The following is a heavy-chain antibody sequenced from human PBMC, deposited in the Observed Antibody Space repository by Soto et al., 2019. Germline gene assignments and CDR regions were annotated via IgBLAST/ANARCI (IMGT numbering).Heavy chain of an antibody. D-gene: IGHD3-22*01. CDR3: ARQIYDSDTGPNFQYYFDS. Sequence: GESLKISCKGSGYSFAGYWITWVRQKPGKGLEWMGRIDPSDSQTYYSPSFRGHVTISVTKSITTVFLQWSSLRASDTAMYYCARQIYDSDTGPNFQYYFDSWGQGTPVTDSS. CDR2: IDPSDSQT. V-gene: IGHV5-10-1*01. J-gene: IGHJ4*02. CDR1: GYSFAGYW.